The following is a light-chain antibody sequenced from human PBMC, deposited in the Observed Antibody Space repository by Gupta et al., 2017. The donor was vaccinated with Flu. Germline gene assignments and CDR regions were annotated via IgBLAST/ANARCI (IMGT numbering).Light chain of an antibody. V-gene: IGKV1-39*01. CDR2: AAS. CDR1: QSIDTY. J-gene: IGKJ3*01. Sequence: DIQMTQSPSSMYASVGDRVTITCRATQSIDTYLNWYQQKPGGAPKLLIYAASTLQGGVPSRFSGSGSGTDFALTISSLQPEDFATYYCQKSDNYPLTFGPGTKV. CDR3: QKSDNYPLT.